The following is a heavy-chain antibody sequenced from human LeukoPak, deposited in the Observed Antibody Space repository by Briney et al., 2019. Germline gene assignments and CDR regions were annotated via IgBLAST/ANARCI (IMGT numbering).Heavy chain of an antibody. CDR3: AKHAGSYYYYSMDV. CDR1: GFTFSNYA. D-gene: IGHD3-10*01. V-gene: IGHV3-23*01. Sequence: PGASLRLSCAASGFTFSNYAMTWVRQAPGKGLEWVSGMSSGTGSTYYADSVEGRFTISRDNSKNTLYLQMNSLRAEDTAVYYCAKHAGSYYYYSMDVWGQGTTVTVSS. CDR2: MSSGTGST. J-gene: IGHJ6*02.